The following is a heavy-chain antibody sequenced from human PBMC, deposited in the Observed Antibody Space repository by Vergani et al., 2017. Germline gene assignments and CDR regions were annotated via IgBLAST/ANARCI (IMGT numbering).Heavy chain of an antibody. CDR1: GFTFDDYA. J-gene: IGHJ4*02. Sequence: EVQLVESGGGLVQPGRSLRLSCAASGFTFDDYAMHWVRQAPGKGLEWVSGISWNSGSIGYADSVKGRFAISRDNAKNSLYLQMNSLRAEDTALYYCAKEIGPRVLTGFLFDYGGQGTLVTVAS. V-gene: IGHV3-9*01. CDR2: ISWNSGSI. CDR3: AKEIGPRVLTGFLFDY. D-gene: IGHD3-9*01.